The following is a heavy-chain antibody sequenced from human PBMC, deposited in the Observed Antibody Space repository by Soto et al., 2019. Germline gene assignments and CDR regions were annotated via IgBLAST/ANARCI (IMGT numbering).Heavy chain of an antibody. Sequence: QVHLVQSGAEVKQPGASMKVSCKASGYVFTSYVIQWVRQAPGQRLEWMGWINTGNGDTEYSQTFQGRVSITRDTSATTAYMEPRSLRSEDKAIYFCARRAHRDFFPTDTGLSAFDTWGQGTLVSVSS. CDR2: INTGNGDT. D-gene: IGHD3-3*01. J-gene: IGHJ4*02. CDR3: ARRAHRDFFPTDTGLSAFDT. V-gene: IGHV1-3*04. CDR1: GYVFTSYV.